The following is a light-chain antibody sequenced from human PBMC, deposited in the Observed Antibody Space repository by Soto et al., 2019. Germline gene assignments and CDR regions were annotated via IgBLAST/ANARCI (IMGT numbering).Light chain of an antibody. CDR3: QSYDSSLSGSV. CDR1: SSNIGAGYD. V-gene: IGLV1-40*01. CDR2: NNN. Sequence: QSVLTQPPSVSGAPGQRVTISCTGSSSNIGAGYDVHWYQQLPGTAPKLLIYNNNNRPSGVPDLFSGSKSGTSASLAITGLQAEDEADYYCQSYDSSLSGSVFGGGTKHTVL. J-gene: IGLJ3*02.